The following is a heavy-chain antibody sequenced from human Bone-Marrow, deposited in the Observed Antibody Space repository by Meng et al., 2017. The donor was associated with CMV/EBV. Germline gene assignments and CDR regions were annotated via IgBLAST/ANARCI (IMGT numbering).Heavy chain of an antibody. J-gene: IGHJ4*02. CDR2: IYPGDSDT. Sequence: GESLKISCEVSGHNFASYWIGWVRQMPGKGLEWMGIIYPGDSDTRYSPSFQGQVTISADKSISTAYLQWSSLKASDTAMYYCARTGYSSGWYGGYWGQGTRVTVYS. CDR3: ARTGYSSGWYGGY. CDR1: GHNFASYW. V-gene: IGHV5-51*01. D-gene: IGHD6-19*01.